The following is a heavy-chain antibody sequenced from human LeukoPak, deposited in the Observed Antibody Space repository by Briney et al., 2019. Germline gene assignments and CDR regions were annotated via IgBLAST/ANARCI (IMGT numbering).Heavy chain of an antibody. CDR3: ARDNGYSSWIDY. CDR1: GYTFTGYY. D-gene: IGHD6-13*01. Sequence: GESLKISCKGSGYTFTGYYMHWVRQAPGQGLEWMGWINPNSGGANYAQKFQGRVTMTRDTSISTAYMELSRLRSDDTAVYYCARDNGYSSWIDYWGQGTLVTVSS. CDR2: INPNSGGA. V-gene: IGHV1-2*02. J-gene: IGHJ4*02.